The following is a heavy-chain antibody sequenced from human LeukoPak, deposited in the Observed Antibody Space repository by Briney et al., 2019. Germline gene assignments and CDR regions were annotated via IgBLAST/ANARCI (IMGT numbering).Heavy chain of an antibody. Sequence: SETLSLTCAIYGGSVSGYYWSWIRQPPGKALEWIGEINHSGSTYYNPSLKSRATISVDTSKNQFSLKLNSVTAADTAVYYCARGEPAYCSSNSCSYDYWGQGTLVTVSS. D-gene: IGHD2-2*01. CDR2: INHSGST. V-gene: IGHV4-34*01. CDR3: ARGEPAYCSSNSCSYDY. CDR1: GGSVSGYY. J-gene: IGHJ4*02.